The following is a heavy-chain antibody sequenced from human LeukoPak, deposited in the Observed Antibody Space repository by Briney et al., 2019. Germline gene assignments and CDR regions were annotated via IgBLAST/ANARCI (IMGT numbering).Heavy chain of an antibody. V-gene: IGHV3-48*03. D-gene: IGHD3-10*01. CDR2: INSATTI. CDR1: GFTFSSSE. CDR3: ARGYYYGSGSYSLVFDY. J-gene: IGHJ4*02. Sequence: GGSLGLSCGSSGFTFSSSEMDWVRQAPGKGLEWVASINSATTIYYADSVKGRFTISRDNTKNSVYLQMSSLRAEDTAVYYCARGYYYGSGSYSLVFDYWGQGILVTVSS.